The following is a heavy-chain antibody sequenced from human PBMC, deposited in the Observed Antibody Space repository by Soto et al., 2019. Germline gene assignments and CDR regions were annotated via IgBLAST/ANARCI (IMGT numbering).Heavy chain of an antibody. CDR2: IFHSGST. Sequence: SETLSLTCTVSGGSINSGDYYWTWVRQPPGKGLEWIGNIFHSGSTYYTPSLQSRVTISLDTSKNHFSLKLSSVTPADTAVYYCARDRYYGSGTYYNFYSGMDVWGQGTTVIVSS. D-gene: IGHD3-10*01. J-gene: IGHJ6*02. CDR1: GGSINSGDYY. V-gene: IGHV4-30-4*01. CDR3: ARDRYYGSGTYYNFYSGMDV.